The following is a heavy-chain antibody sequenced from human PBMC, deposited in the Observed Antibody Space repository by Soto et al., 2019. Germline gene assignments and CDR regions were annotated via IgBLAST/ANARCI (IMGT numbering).Heavy chain of an antibody. J-gene: IGHJ5*02. CDR1: GGTFSSYT. CDR3: GRGEWFDP. D-gene: IGHD3-10*01. V-gene: IGHV1-69*02. Sequence: QVQLVQSGAEVKKPGSSVKVSCKASGGTFSSYTISWVRQAPGQGLEWMGRIIHILGIANYAQKFQGRFTITGDKSTSSAYMGLSSLRSEDTAVYYCGRGEWFDPWGQGTLVTVSS. CDR2: IIHILGIA.